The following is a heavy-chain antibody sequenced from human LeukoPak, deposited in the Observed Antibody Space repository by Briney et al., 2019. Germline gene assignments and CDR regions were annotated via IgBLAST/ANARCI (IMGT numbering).Heavy chain of an antibody. CDR1: GYTFTIYD. Sequence: ASVKVSCKASGYTFTIYDINWVRQAPGQGLEWVGWVNPNSGGTVYAQNFQGRVTMTRDTSIGTAYMELNSLRSEDTAVYYCARGAIFGVTTRGYGMVVWGQGTTVTVSS. CDR2: VNPNSGGT. D-gene: IGHD3-3*01. V-gene: IGHV1-8*01. J-gene: IGHJ6*02. CDR3: ARGAIFGVTTRGYGMVV.